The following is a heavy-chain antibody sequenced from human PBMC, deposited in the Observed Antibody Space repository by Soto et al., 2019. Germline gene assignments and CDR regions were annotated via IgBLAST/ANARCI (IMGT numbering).Heavy chain of an antibody. D-gene: IGHD2-2*01. CDR1: GGSFSGYY. CDR2: INHSGST. CDR3: ARAPLRRYCSSTSCFRVYYYGMDV. V-gene: IGHV4-34*01. Sequence: QVQLQQWGAGLLKPSETLSLTCAVYGGSFSGYYWSWIRQPPGKGLEWIGEINHSGSTNYNPSLKGRVTISVDTSKNQFSLKLSSVTAADTAVYYCARAPLRRYCSSTSCFRVYYYGMDVWGQGTTVTVSS. J-gene: IGHJ6*02.